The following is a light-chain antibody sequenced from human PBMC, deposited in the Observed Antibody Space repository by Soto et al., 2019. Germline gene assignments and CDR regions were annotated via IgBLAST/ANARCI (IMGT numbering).Light chain of an antibody. Sequence: DIQMTQSPSTLSASVGDRVSITCRASQSVDRYLAWYQQKPGKAPHLLIYDASSLESGVPPRFSGSGSGTEFTLNISSLQPDDFTTFYYQQYKDYTWTFGQGTKVE. CDR1: QSVDRY. J-gene: IGKJ1*01. V-gene: IGKV1-5*01. CDR3: QQYKDYTWT. CDR2: DAS.